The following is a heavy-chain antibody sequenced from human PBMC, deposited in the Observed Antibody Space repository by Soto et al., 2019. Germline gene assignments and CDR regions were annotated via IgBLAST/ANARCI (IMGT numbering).Heavy chain of an antibody. Sequence: EVQLVQSGAEVKKPGESLKISCKGSGYSFTSYWIGWVRQMPGKGLEWMGIIYPGDSDTRYSPSFQGQVTISADKSISTAYLQWSSLKASDTAMYYCARRGIDCSGGSCYSRLGFDYWGQGTLVTVSS. CDR2: IYPGDSDT. J-gene: IGHJ4*02. V-gene: IGHV5-51*03. CDR3: ARRGIDCSGGSCYSRLGFDY. CDR1: GYSFTSYW. D-gene: IGHD2-15*01.